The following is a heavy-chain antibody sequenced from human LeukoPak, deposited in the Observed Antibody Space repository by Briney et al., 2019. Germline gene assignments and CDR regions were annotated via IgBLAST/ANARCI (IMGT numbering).Heavy chain of an antibody. J-gene: IGHJ4*02. V-gene: IGHV4-38-2*02. CDR2: IYHSGST. CDR3: AGYSGSYQTGCFDY. Sequence: PSETLSLTCTVSGYSISSGYYWGWIRQPPGKGLEWIGSIYHSGSTYYNPSLKSRVTISVDTSKNQFSLKLSSVTAADTAVYYCAGYSGSYQTGCFDYWGQGTLVTVSS. CDR1: GYSISSGYY. D-gene: IGHD1-26*01.